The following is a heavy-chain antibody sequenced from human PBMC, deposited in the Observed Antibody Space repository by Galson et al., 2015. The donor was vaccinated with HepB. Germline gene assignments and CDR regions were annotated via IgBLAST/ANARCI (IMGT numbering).Heavy chain of an antibody. J-gene: IGHJ5*02. V-gene: IGHV1-2*06. CDR1: GYTFTGYY. Sequence: SVKVSCKASGYTFTGYYMHWVRQAPGQGLEWMGRINPNSGGTNYAQKFQGRVTMTRDTSISTAYMELSRLRSDDTAVYYCARGSGAGQQLVWDWFDPWGQGTLVTVSS. CDR3: ARGSGAGQQLVWDWFDP. D-gene: IGHD6-13*01. CDR2: INPNSGGT.